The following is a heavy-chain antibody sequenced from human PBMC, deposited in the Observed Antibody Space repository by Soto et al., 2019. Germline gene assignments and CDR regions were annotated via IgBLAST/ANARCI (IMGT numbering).Heavy chain of an antibody. V-gene: IGHV1-69*04. CDR2: IIPILGIA. Sequence: GASVKVSCKASGGTFSSYTISWVRQAPGQGLEWMGRIIPILGIANYAQKFQGRVTITADKSTSTAYMELSSLRSEDTAVYYCAREGIEARPELYYYYYYMDVRGKGTTVTVSS. J-gene: IGHJ6*03. D-gene: IGHD6-6*01. CDR3: AREGIEARPELYYYYYYMDV. CDR1: GGTFSSYT.